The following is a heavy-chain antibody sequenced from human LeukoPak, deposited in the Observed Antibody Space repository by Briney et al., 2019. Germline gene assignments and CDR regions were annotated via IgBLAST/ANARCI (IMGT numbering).Heavy chain of an antibody. D-gene: IGHD1-26*01. CDR1: GYSISSGYY. J-gene: IGHJ4*02. V-gene: IGHV4-38-2*01. CDR2: IYHSGST. CDR3: ARGSQWEPPPFDY. Sequence: SETLSLTCAVSGYSISSGYYWGWIRQPPGKGVEWIGSIYHSGSTYYNPSLKRRVTISVDTSKNQFSLKLSSVTAADTAVYYCARGSQWEPPPFDYSGQGTLVTASS.